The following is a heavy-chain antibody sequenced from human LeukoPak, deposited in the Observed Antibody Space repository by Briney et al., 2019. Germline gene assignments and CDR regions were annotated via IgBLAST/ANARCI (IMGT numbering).Heavy chain of an antibody. J-gene: IGHJ4*02. D-gene: IGHD2-2*01. CDR1: GGSFSGYY. CDR3: ARRHQDIVVVPAAIYFDY. CDR2: INHSGST. Sequence: PSETLSLTCAVYGGSFSGYYWSWIRQPPGKGLEWIGEINHSGSTNYNPSLKSRVTISVDTSKNQFSLKLSSVIAADTAVYYCARRHQDIVVVPAAIYFDYWGQGTLVTVSS. V-gene: IGHV4-34*01.